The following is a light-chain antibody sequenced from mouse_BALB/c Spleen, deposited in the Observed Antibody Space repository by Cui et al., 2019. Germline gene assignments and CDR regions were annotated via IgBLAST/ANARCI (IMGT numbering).Light chain of an antibody. CDR2: RTS. CDR1: SSVSSSY. Sequence: ENVLTQSPAIMAASLGQKVTMTCSASSSVSSSYLHWYQQKSGASPKPLIHRTSNLASGVPARFSGSGSGTSYSLTISRVEAEDDATYYCQQWSGYPFTFGSGTKLEIK. J-gene: IGKJ4*01. CDR3: QQWSGYPFT. V-gene: IGKV4-58*01.